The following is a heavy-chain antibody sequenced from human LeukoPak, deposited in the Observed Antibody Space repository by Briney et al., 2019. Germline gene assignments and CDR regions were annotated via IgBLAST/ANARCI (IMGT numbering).Heavy chain of an antibody. CDR1: GXTFSSYA. CDR3: ASMVRGAIIRGFFDY. CDR2: IPYDGSNK. V-gene: IGHV3-30-3*01. D-gene: IGHD3-10*01. Sequence: PGRSLRLSCAASGXTFSSYAMHWVRQPPSKGLEWVAVIPYDGSNKYYADSVKGRFTISRDNSKNTLYLQMNSLRAEDTAVYYCASMVRGAIIRGFFDYWGQGTLVTVSS. J-gene: IGHJ4*02.